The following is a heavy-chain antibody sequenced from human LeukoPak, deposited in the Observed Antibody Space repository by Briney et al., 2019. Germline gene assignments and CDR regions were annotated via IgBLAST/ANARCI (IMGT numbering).Heavy chain of an antibody. CDR3: AKDRYSSGYFDY. CDR1: GFTFSSYG. J-gene: IGHJ4*02. V-gene: IGHV3-23*01. CDR2: ISGSGGST. D-gene: IGHD6-19*01. Sequence: GGTLRLSCAASGFTFSSYGMSWVRQAPGKGLEWVSAISGSGGSTYYADSVKGRFTISRDNSKNTLYLQMNSLRAEDTAVYYCAKDRYSSGYFDYWGQGTLVTVSS.